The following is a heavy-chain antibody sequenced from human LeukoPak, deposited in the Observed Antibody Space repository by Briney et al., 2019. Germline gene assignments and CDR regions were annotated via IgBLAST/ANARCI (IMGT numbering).Heavy chain of an antibody. CDR1: GFTFSSYS. V-gene: IGHV3-21*01. CDR3: ARVGKRVVGVDY. J-gene: IGHJ4*02. CDR2: ISSSSSYI. Sequence: PGGSLRLSCAASGFTFSSYSMNWVRQAPGKGLEWVSSISSSSSYIYYADSVKGRFTISRDNAKNSLYLQMNSLRAEDTAVYYCARVGKRVVGVDYWGQGTLVTVSS. D-gene: IGHD3-16*01.